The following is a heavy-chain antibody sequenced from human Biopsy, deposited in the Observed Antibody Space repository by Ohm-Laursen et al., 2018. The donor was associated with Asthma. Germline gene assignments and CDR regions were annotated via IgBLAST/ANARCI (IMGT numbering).Heavy chain of an antibody. V-gene: IGHV3-30*04. CDR1: GFTLTTYA. J-gene: IGHJ4*02. CDR3: ARDVMEWYLPAFDF. D-gene: IGHD3-3*01. CDR2: ISYDGSTK. Sequence: RSLRLSCAASGFTLTTYAIHWVRQAPGKGLEWVAVISYDGSTKYYADSVNGRFTVSRDDSKNTLYLQMNSLRPDDTAVYYCARDVMEWYLPAFDFWGQGTLVTVSS.